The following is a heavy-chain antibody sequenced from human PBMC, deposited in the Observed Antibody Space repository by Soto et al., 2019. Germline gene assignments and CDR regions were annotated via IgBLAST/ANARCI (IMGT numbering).Heavy chain of an antibody. V-gene: IGHV3-23*01. J-gene: IGHJ4*02. D-gene: IGHD6-19*01. CDR3: ANAHDSGWYDGVFDY. Sequence: GGSLRLSCAASGFTFSSYAMSWVRQAPGKGLEWVSAISGSGGSTYYADSVKGRFTISRDNSKNTLYLQMNSLRAEDTAVYYCANAHDSGWYDGVFDYWGQGTLVTVSS. CDR2: ISGSGGST. CDR1: GFTFSSYA.